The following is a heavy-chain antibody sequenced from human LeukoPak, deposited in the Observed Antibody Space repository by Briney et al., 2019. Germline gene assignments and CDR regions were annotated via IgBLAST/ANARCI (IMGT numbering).Heavy chain of an antibody. CDR3: ARAMDV. V-gene: IGHV3-7*03. J-gene: IGHJ6*02. Sequence: GGSLRLSCAASGFTFSNYWMNWVRQAPGKGLEWVANIKEDGSEKYYVDSVKGRFTISRDNAKNSVYLRMNSLRAEDTAVYYCARAMDVWGQGTTVIVSS. CDR1: GFTFSNYW. CDR2: IKEDGSEK.